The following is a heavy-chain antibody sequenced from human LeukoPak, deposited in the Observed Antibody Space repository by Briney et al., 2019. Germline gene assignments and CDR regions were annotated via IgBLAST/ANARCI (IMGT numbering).Heavy chain of an antibody. D-gene: IGHD2-2*01. CDR2: INWSGGST. Sequence: GGSLRLSCTASGFAFDEHGMSWVRQVPGKGLEWVSGINWSGGSTGYADPLRGRFTISRDNAKNSLYLPMDSLRAEDTALYYCARAHITSPFYFDYWGQGTLVTVSS. V-gene: IGHV3-20*04. CDR1: GFAFDEHG. J-gene: IGHJ4*02. CDR3: ARAHITSPFYFDY.